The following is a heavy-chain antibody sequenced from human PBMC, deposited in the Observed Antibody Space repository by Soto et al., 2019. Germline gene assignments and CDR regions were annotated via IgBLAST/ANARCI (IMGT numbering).Heavy chain of an antibody. CDR2: FIPIFSTP. CDR3: ARGRYSSGSQSIFRFDP. D-gene: IGHD3-22*01. V-gene: IGHV1-69*01. Sequence: QAQLVQSGAEVKKPGSSVKFSCKASGGTFSTYAINWVRQAPGQGLEWMGGFIPIFSTPTYAQKLQGRVTITADESTSTVFMELSSLTSDDTAVYYCARGRYSSGSQSIFRFDPWGQGTLVTVFS. CDR1: GGTFSTYA. J-gene: IGHJ5*02.